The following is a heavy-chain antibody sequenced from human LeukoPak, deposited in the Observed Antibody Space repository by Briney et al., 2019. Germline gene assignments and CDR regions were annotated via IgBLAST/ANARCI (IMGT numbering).Heavy chain of an antibody. Sequence: GGSLRLSCAASGLTFSNYAMYWVRQAPGKGLEWVALISSNGKNKYYTDSVKGRFTISRDTSKNTLDLEMNSLRVDDTAVYSCAREIFRGVAPEYWGQGTLVTVST. J-gene: IGHJ4*02. D-gene: IGHD3-10*01. V-gene: IGHV3-30*04. CDR2: ISSNGKNK. CDR1: GLTFSNYA. CDR3: AREIFRGVAPEY.